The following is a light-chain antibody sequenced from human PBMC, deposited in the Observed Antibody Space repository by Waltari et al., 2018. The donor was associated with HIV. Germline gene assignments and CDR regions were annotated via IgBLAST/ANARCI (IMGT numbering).Light chain of an antibody. CDR3: QSADSSVTYEVV. V-gene: IGLV3-25*03. Sequence: SFDLRQAPALSVSPGQTARIPCSGDALAQQFGYWYQQTPGQAPVLVIYNDNERPSGIPQRFSGSSSGTTATLTISGVQAEDEADYYCQSADSSVTYEVVFGGGTKLTVL. CDR1: ALAQQF. J-gene: IGLJ3*02. CDR2: NDN.